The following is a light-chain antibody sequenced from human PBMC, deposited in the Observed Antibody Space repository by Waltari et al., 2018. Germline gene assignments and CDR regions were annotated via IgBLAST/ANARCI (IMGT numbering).Light chain of an antibody. J-gene: IGKJ1*01. CDR3: QQYNSYST. CDR1: QSVSVW. Sequence: DIQMTQSPSTLSASVGDRVTITCRASQSVSVWLAWYQQKPGKAPKLLIYKASNLESGVPSRFSGSGSGTEFTLTISSLQPDDFATYYCQQYNSYSTFGQGTKVEFK. V-gene: IGKV1-5*03. CDR2: KAS.